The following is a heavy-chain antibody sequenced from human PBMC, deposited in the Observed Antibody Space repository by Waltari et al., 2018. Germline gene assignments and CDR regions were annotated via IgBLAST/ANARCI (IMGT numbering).Heavy chain of an antibody. D-gene: IGHD6-13*01. CDR1: GYSFTSYW. CDR2: IYPVDSDT. Sequence: EVQLVQSGAEVKKPGESLKISCKGSGYSFTSYWIGWVRQMPGKGLEWMGIIYPVDSDTRDSPSFQCQVTISADKSISTAYLQWSSLKASDTAMYYCARLTRGVEDSSSWYPGYWGQGTLVTVSS. V-gene: IGHV5-51*01. CDR3: ARLTRGVEDSSSWYPGY. J-gene: IGHJ4*02.